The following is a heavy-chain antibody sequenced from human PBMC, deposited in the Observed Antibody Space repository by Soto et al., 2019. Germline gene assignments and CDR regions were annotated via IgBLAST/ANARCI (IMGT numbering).Heavy chain of an antibody. Sequence: GGSLRLSCAASGFTFSSYAMSWVRQAPGKGLEWVSAISGSGGSTYYADSVKGRFTISRDNSKNTLYLQMNSLRAEDTAVYYCAKEGIAARTFYYYYYMDVWGKGTTVTVSS. CDR2: ISGSGGST. D-gene: IGHD6-6*01. J-gene: IGHJ6*03. V-gene: IGHV3-23*01. CDR1: GFTFSSYA. CDR3: AKEGIAARTFYYYYYMDV.